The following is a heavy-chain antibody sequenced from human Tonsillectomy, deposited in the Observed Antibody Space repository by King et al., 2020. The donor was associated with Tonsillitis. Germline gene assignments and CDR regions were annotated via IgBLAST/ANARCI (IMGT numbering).Heavy chain of an antibody. V-gene: IGHV3-66*01. CDR2: IYSGGST. CDR1: GFTVSSNY. D-gene: IGHD6-13*01. CDR3: ARVRSSWYIDY. J-gene: IGHJ4*02. Sequence: VQLVESGGGLVQPGGSLRLSCAASGFTVSSNYMTWVRQAPGKGLQWVSVIYSGGSTYYADSVKGRFTISRGNSKNTLYLQMNSLRAEDTAVYYCARVRSSWYIDYWGQGTLVTVSS.